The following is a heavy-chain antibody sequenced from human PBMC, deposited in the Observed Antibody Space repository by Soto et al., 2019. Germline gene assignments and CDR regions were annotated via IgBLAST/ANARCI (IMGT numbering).Heavy chain of an antibody. V-gene: IGHV1-69*13. J-gene: IGHJ4*02. D-gene: IGHD2-21*02. Sequence: EASVKVSCKASGGTFSSYAISWVRQAPGQGLEWMGGIIPIFGTANYAQKFQGRVTITADESTSTAYMELSSLRSEDTAVYYCARDSGVVTAIFGDYWGQGTLVTVSS. CDR3: ARDSGVVTAIFGDY. CDR2: IIPIFGTA. CDR1: GGTFSSYA.